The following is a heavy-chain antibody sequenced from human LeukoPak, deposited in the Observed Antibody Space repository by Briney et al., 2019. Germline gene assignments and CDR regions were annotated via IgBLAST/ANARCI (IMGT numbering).Heavy chain of an antibody. CDR1: GITFSSHA. D-gene: IGHD5-24*01. Sequence: GGSLRLSCAASGITFSSHAMSWVRQAPGKGPEWVSLISGSGGHTYYGDSVKGRFTISRDNSTNRLYLQMNSLRPEDTAVYYCAKGGAATMRDGYNYYYYYMEVWGRGTTVTVSS. J-gene: IGHJ6*03. CDR3: AKGGAATMRDGYNYYYYYMEV. CDR2: ISGSGGHT. V-gene: IGHV3-23*01.